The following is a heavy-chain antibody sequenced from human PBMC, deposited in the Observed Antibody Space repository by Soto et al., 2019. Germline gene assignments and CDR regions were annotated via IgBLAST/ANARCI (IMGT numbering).Heavy chain of an antibody. CDR2: IVIGSDYT. D-gene: IGHD6-13*01. J-gene: IGHJ4*02. CDR1: GFTFSDYC. CDR3: ARLRASTWYLGGYLDY. V-gene: IGHV3-11*06. Sequence: QVQLVESGGGLVKPGGSLRLSCAASGFTFSDYCMSWIRQAPGKGLEWVSYIVIGSDYTNYADSVKGRFTISRDNAKNSLYLEMNSLRAEDTAVYYCARLRASTWYLGGYLDYWGQGTLVTVSS.